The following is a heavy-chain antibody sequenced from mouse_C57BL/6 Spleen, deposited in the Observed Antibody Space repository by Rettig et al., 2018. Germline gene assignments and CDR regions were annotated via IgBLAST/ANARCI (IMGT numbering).Heavy chain of an antibody. V-gene: IGHV6-6*01. D-gene: IGHD4-1*01. CDR2: IRNKPNNHAT. J-gene: IGHJ1*03. CDR3: TCPSWDDWYFDV. CDR1: GFTFSDAW. Sequence: QPGGSMKLSCAASGFTFSDAWMDWVRQSPEKGLEWVAEIRNKPNNHATYYAESVKGRFTISRDDSKSSVYLQMNSLRPEDTGIYYCTCPSWDDWYFDVWGTGTTVTVSS.